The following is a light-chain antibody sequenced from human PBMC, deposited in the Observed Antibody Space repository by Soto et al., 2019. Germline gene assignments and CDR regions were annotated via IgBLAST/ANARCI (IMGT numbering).Light chain of an antibody. CDR1: HTISSSY. J-gene: IGKJ1*01. V-gene: IGKV3-20*01. CDR3: QQYHSSSPRT. CDR2: GIS. Sequence: EIVLTQSPGTLSLSPGEXATLSCRASHTISSSYLAWYQQKPGQAPRLLMYGISTRATGVPDRFRGSGSGTDFTLTITRLEPEDFAVYYCQQYHSSSPRTFCQGTKVDIK.